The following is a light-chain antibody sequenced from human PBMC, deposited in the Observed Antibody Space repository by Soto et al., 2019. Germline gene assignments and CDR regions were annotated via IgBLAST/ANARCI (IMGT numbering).Light chain of an antibody. Sequence: DVVMTQSPLSLPVTLGQQASISCRSSRSLVYSDGNAYLNWFQQRPGQSPRRLIDKASNRDSGVPGRFSGSGSGTDFTLQINRVEAEDGGVYYCLQGTHWPPTFGRGIRVEI. CDR1: RSLVYSDGNAY. CDR3: LQGTHWPPT. CDR2: KAS. V-gene: IGKV2-30*01. J-gene: IGKJ1*01.